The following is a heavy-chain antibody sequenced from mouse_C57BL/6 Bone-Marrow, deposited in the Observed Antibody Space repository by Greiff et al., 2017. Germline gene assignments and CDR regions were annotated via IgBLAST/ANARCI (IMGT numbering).Heavy chain of an antibody. CDR2: INPNYGTT. D-gene: IGHD1-1*01. CDR1: GYSFTDYN. CDR3: ARPYYYGSSYDFDY. Sequence: VQLQHSGPELVKPGASVKISCKASGYSFTDYNMNWVKQSNGKSLEWIGVINPNYGTTSYNQKFKGKATLTVAQSSSTAYMQLNSLTSEDSAVYYCARPYYYGSSYDFDYWGQGTTLTVSS. J-gene: IGHJ2*01. V-gene: IGHV1-39*01.